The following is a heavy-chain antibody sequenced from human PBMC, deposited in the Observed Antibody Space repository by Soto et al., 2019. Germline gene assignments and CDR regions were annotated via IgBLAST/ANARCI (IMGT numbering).Heavy chain of an antibody. J-gene: IGHJ2*01. D-gene: IGHD1-26*01. CDR1: GFTFSSFW. Sequence: GGSLRLSCAASGFTFSSFWMHWVRQAPGKGLVWVSRINSDGSSTSYADSVKGRFTISRDNAKNTLYLQMNSLRAEDTAVYYCARGGSLNWYFDLWGRGTLVTVSS. CDR2: INSDGSST. V-gene: IGHV3-74*01. CDR3: ARGGSLNWYFDL.